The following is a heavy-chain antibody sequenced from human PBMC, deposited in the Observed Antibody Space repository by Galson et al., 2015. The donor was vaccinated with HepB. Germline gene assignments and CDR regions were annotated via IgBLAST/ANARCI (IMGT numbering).Heavy chain of an antibody. J-gene: IGHJ3*01. CDR1: GVIFNKAW. Sequence: SLRLSCAAPGVIFNKAWMTWVRQAPGKGLEWVGRIKSKGDGGTTDYAAPVKGRFTISRDDSKNIVHLQMDSLKTEDTALYYCVTNDLVRFFGWLFPDDALDVWGQGTMVAVSP. V-gene: IGHV3-15*01. D-gene: IGHD3-9*01. CDR3: VTNDLVRFFGWLFPDDALDV. CDR2: IKSKGDGGTT.